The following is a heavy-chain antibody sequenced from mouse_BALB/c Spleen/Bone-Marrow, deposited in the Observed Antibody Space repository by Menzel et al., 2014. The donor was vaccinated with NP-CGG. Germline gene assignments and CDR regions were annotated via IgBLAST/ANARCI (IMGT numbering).Heavy chain of an antibody. D-gene: IGHD1-1*02. CDR2: IYPNNGGT. V-gene: IGHV1S29*02. Sequence: EVKLVESGPELVKPGASVKISCKASGYTFTDYNMHWVKQSHGKSLEWIGYIYPNNGGTGYNQKFKSKATVTADNSSSTAYMELRSLTSEDSAVYYCARRGSPYYFDYWGQGTTLTVSS. J-gene: IGHJ2*01. CDR3: ARRGSPYYFDY. CDR1: GYTFTDYN.